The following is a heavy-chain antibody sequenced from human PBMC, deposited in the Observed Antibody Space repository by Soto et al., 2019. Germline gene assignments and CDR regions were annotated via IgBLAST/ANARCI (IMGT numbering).Heavy chain of an antibody. CDR1: GGSISTYC. D-gene: IGHD4-17*01. J-gene: IGHJ4*02. V-gene: IGHV4-59*01. Sequence: QVQLQESGPGLVKPSETLSLTCTVSGGSISTYCWSWIRQPPGKGLGWIGHVYYSGSTNYNPSLKSRVTISVDTSNNQFSLKLSSMTAADTALYFCARGSDDFGDNDYWGQGTLVTVSS. CDR3: ARGSDDFGDNDY. CDR2: VYYSGST.